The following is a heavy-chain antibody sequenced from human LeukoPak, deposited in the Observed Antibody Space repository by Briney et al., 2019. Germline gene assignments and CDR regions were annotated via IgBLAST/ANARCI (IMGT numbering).Heavy chain of an antibody. CDR1: GFTFSSYA. CDR3: AKDSLLWFGSNWFDP. Sequence: GGSLRLSCAASGFTFSSYAIHWVRQAPGKGLEWVAVVSYDGINKYSADSVKGRFTISRDNSKNTLYLQMNSLRAEDTAVYYCAKDSLLWFGSNWFDPWGQGTLVTVSS. D-gene: IGHD3-10*01. CDR2: VSYDGINK. V-gene: IGHV3-30*04. J-gene: IGHJ5*02.